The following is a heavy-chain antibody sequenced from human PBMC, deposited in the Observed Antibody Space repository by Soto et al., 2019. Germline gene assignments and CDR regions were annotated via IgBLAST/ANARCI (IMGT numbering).Heavy chain of an antibody. CDR3: ATNSYYSLGV. CDR1: SGSISSGHW. J-gene: IGHJ6*02. V-gene: IGHV4-4*02. Sequence: QVQLQESGPGLVKPSGTLSLTCAVSSGSISSGHWWNWVRQPPGKGLEWIGEIYQSGSTRYNPSLKSRVTVSVDKSMNQFSLKLTSVTAADTAVYYCATNSYYSLGVWGQGTTVTVSS. CDR2: IYQSGST.